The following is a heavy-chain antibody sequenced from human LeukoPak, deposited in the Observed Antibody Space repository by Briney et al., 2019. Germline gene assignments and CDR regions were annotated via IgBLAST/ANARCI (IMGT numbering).Heavy chain of an antibody. CDR2: IYTSGST. D-gene: IGHD3-22*01. Sequence: SETLSLTCTVSGGSISSGSYYWSWIRQPAGKGLEWIGRIYTSGSTNYNPSLKSRVTISVDTSKNQFSLKLSSVTAADTAVYYCAIIPYYYDSSDYLPDYWGQGTLVTVSS. CDR3: AIIPYYYDSSDYLPDY. CDR1: GGSISSGSYY. J-gene: IGHJ4*02. V-gene: IGHV4-61*02.